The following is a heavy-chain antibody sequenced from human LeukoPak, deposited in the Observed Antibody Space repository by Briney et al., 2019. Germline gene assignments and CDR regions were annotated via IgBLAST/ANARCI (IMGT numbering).Heavy chain of an antibody. J-gene: IGHJ2*01. V-gene: IGHV4-59*01. CDR1: GGSISSYY. D-gene: IGHD6-13*01. CDR2: IYYSGST. Sequence: SETLSLTCTVPGGSISSYYWSWIRQPPGKGLEWIGYIYYSGSTNYNPSLKSRVTISVDTSKNQFSLKLSSVTAADTAVYYCARGGQQLANWYFALWGRGTLVTVSS. CDR3: ARGGQQLANWYFAL.